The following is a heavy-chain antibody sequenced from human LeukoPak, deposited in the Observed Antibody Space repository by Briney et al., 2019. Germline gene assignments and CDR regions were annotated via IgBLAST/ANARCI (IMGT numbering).Heavy chain of an antibody. CDR3: AKGGAVRGVQSGRFDD. V-gene: IGHV3-48*03. Sequence: PGGSLRLSCAASGFTFSSYEMNWVRQAPGKGLEWVSYISSSGSTIYYADSVKGRFIISRDNSRNTLFLQMNSLTAEDTAAYYCAKGGAVRGVQSGRFDDWGQGTLVTVSS. CDR2: ISSSGSTI. CDR1: GFTFSSYE. J-gene: IGHJ4*02. D-gene: IGHD3-10*01.